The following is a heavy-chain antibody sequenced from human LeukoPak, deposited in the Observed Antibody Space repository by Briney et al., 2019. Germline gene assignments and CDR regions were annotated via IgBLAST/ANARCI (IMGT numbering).Heavy chain of an antibody. V-gene: IGHV4-59*01. CDR2: IHYSGST. CDR1: GGSISSYY. J-gene: IGHJ6*03. D-gene: IGHD2-15*01. CDR3: ARTTEGYCSGGNCYYYYYYMDV. Sequence: PSETLSLTCIVSGGSISSYYWGWIRQPPGKGLEWIGYIHYSGSTSYNPSLKSRVTISVDTSKNQFSLKLRFVTPADTAVFYCARTTEGYCSGGNCYYYYYYMDVWGKGTTVTVSS.